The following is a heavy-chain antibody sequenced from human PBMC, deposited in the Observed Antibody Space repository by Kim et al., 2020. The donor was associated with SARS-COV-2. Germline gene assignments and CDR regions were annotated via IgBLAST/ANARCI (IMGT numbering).Heavy chain of an antibody. CDR2: ISSSGDTT. J-gene: IGHJ6*02. Sequence: GGSLRLSCAASGFTFSDYFMSWIRQAPGKGLEWVSYISSSGDTTYYTDSVKGRFIVSRDNAKKSLYLQMNSLRAEDTAVYYCAREGTTEELRSLEWFGAYYYYGMDVWGQGTTVTVSS. CDR1: GFTFSDYF. CDR3: AREGTTEELRSLEWFGAYYYYGMDV. V-gene: IGHV3-11*01. D-gene: IGHD3-3*01.